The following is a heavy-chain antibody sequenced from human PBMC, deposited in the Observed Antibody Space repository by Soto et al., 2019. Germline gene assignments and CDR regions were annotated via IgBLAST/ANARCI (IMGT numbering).Heavy chain of an antibody. CDR3: ARDRGVAPPVAGNTHYYYYMDV. J-gene: IGHJ6*03. Sequence: QDQLVQSGVEVKKPGASVKVSCKASGYSFTNYGITWVRQAPGQGFEWMGWISAYNGYTNYAQKFQGRVTMTTDASPRTAYLELRSLRSDDPAVYYCARDRGVAPPVAGNTHYYYYMDVWGKGTTVTVSS. CDR2: ISAYNGYT. D-gene: IGHD6-19*01. V-gene: IGHV1-18*01. CDR1: GYSFTNYG.